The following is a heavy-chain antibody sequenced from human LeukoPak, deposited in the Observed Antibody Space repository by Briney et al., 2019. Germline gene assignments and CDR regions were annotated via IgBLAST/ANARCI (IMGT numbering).Heavy chain of an antibody. J-gene: IGHJ4*02. V-gene: IGHV3-30*02. CDR2: IRYDGSKK. CDR3: AKVDNIVVVAAHY. CDR1: GFTFSSYG. Sequence: PGGSLRLSCAASGFTFSSYGMHWVRQAPGKGLEWVTFIRYDGSKKYYADSVKGRFTISRDNSKNTLYLQMNSLRAEDTAVYYCAKVDNIVVVAAHYWGQGTLVTVSS. D-gene: IGHD2-15*01.